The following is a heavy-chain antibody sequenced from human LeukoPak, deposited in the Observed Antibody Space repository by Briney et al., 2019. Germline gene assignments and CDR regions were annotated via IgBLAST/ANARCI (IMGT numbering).Heavy chain of an antibody. CDR1: GYTFTSYY. CDR3: ARGGTLAYYYYYMDV. V-gene: IGHV1-46*01. Sequence: ASVKVTCKASGYTFTSYYMHWVRQAPGQGLEWMGIINPSGGSTSYAQKCQGRVTMTRDMSTSTVYMELSSLRSEDTAVYYCARGGTLAYYYYYMDVWGKGTTVTVSS. CDR2: INPSGGST. D-gene: IGHD2-15*01. J-gene: IGHJ6*03.